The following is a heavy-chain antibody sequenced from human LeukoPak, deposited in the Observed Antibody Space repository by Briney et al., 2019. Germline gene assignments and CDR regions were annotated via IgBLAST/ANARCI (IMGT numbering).Heavy chain of an antibody. V-gene: IGHV3-74*01. J-gene: IGHJ4*02. CDR2: INSDGSST. D-gene: IGHD4-17*01. Sequence: GGSLRLSCAASGFRFDDYGMSWVRQAPGKGLVWVSRINSDGSSTSYADSVKGRFTISRDDAKNTLYLQMNSLRAEDTAVYYCARGYGDYVDYWGQGTLVTVSS. CDR1: GFRFDDYG. CDR3: ARGYGDYVDY.